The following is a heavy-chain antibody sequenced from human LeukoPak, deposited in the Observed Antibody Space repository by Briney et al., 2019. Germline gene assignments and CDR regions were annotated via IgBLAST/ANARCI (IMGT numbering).Heavy chain of an antibody. CDR3: ARDRGTYYGDSRDAFDI. Sequence: GVALILSCAACGFTCSSVGMSGVRQAPGKGLEWVANIKPDGSEKYYVDSVKGRFTISRDNAKNSLYLQMNSLRAEDTAVYYCARDRGTYYGDSRDAFDIWGQGTMLTVSS. J-gene: IGHJ3*02. CDR1: GFTCSSVG. V-gene: IGHV3-7*01. D-gene: IGHD3-22*01. CDR2: IKPDGSEK.